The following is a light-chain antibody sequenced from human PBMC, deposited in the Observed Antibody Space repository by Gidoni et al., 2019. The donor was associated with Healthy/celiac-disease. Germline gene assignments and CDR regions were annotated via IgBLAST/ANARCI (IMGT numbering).Light chain of an antibody. CDR1: QGISSY. CDR3: QQYYSYPLT. Sequence: AIRMTQSPSSFSASTGDRVTITCRASQGISSYLAWYQQKPGKAPKLLIYAASTLQSGVPSRFSGSGSGTDFTLTISCLQSEDFATYYCQQYYSYPLTFGGGTXVESK. V-gene: IGKV1-8*01. CDR2: AAS. J-gene: IGKJ4*01.